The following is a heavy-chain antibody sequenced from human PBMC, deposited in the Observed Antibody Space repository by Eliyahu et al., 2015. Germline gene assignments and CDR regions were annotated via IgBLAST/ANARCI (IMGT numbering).Heavy chain of an antibody. D-gene: IGHD1-14*01. CDR3: VRQRLTVGSIRNPFDY. CDR1: GYAFSGPF. J-gene: IGHJ4*02. CDR2: MNPNNGAT. V-gene: IGHV1-2*02. Sequence: QVQLVQSGSEVRKPGASVKVSCKASGYAFSGPFXHWVRQAPGQGLEWMGWMNPNNGATFLVQKFQGRVLMTRITSASTAFMELLSLTSDDSAVYFCVRQRLTVGSIRNPFDYWGQGTLISVSS.